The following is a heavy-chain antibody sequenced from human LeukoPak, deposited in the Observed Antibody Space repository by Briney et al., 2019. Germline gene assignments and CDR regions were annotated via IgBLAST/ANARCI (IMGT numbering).Heavy chain of an antibody. Sequence: PGGSLRLSCAASGFTFSSYAMSWVRQAPGKGLEWVSTISNSGGTTYYADSVKGRFTISRDNSKNTLSLQVSSLRAEDTAVYYCAKDRYSYAFEYSDSWGQGTLVTVSS. J-gene: IGHJ4*02. CDR3: AKDRYSYAFEYSDS. CDR2: ISNSGGTT. V-gene: IGHV3-23*01. D-gene: IGHD5-18*01. CDR1: GFTFSSYA.